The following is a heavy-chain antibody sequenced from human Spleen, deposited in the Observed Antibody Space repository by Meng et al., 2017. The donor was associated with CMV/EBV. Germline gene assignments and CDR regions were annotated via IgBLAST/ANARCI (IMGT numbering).Heavy chain of an antibody. CDR1: GGSISSYY. CDR2: VFHNETT. D-gene: IGHD3-16*01. J-gene: IGHJ6*02. CDR3: ARELKFGSYYYGMDV. Sequence: SETLSLTCTVSGGSISSYYWSWIRQPPGKALEWLGNVFHNETTSYNPSLKGRVTLSVDASKNRFSLNLTSVTAADTAMYYCARELKFGSYYYGMDVWGQGTTVTVSS. V-gene: IGHV4-4*08.